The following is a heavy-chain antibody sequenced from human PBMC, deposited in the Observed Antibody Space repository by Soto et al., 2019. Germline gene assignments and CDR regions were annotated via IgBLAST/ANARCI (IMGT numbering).Heavy chain of an antibody. V-gene: IGHV4-59*01. D-gene: IGHD5-18*01. CDR1: GGSISSYY. CDR2: IYYSGST. CDR3: ARVPNTAMVFPYYYYGMDV. J-gene: IGHJ6*02. Sequence: QVQLQESGPGLVKPSETLSLTCTVSGGSISSYYWSWIRQPPGKGLEWIGYIYYSGSTNYNPSLXRRVTISVDTXXNXFXPKLSSVTAADTAVYYCARVPNTAMVFPYYYYGMDVWGQGTTVTVSS.